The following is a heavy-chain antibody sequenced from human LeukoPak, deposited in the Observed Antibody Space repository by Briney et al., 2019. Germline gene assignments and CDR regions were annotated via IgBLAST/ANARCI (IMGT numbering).Heavy chain of an antibody. CDR1: GYTFTGYG. Sequence: GASVKVSCKALGYTFTGYGINWVRQAPGQRLEWMGWINPNSGGTNYAQKFQGRVTMTRDTSISTAYMELSRLRSDDTAVYYCARDVSSLDGEVDYWGQGTLVTVSS. J-gene: IGHJ4*02. D-gene: IGHD4-17*01. V-gene: IGHV1-2*02. CDR3: ARDVSSLDGEVDY. CDR2: INPNSGGT.